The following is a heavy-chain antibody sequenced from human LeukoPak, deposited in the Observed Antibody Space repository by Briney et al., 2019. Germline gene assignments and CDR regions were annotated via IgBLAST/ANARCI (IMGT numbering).Heavy chain of an antibody. V-gene: IGHV1-2*02. CDR1: GYTFTAYY. Sequence: GASVKVSCKASGYTFTAYYMHWVRQAPGQGLEWMGWINPDSGGTNYAQKFQGRVTMTRDTSISTAYMELSRLRSDDTAVYYCARDYGITMIVVVPHYMDVWGKGTTVTVSS. D-gene: IGHD3-22*01. CDR3: ARDYGITMIVVVPHYMDV. J-gene: IGHJ6*03. CDR2: INPDSGGT.